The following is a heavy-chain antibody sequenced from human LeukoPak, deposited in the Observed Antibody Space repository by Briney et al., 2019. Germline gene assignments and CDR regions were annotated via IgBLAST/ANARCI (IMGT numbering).Heavy chain of an antibody. CDR2: ISWNSGSI. V-gene: IGHV3-9*01. Sequence: GGSLRLSCAASGFTFDDYAMHWVRQAPGNGLEWVSGISWNSGSIGYADSVKGRFTISRDNAKNSLYLQMNSLRAEDTALYYCAKDLALAGTDAFDIWGQGTMVTVSS. J-gene: IGHJ3*02. D-gene: IGHD6-19*01. CDR1: GFTFDDYA. CDR3: AKDLALAGTDAFDI.